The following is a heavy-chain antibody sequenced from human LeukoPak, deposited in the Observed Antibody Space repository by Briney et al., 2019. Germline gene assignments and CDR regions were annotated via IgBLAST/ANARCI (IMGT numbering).Heavy chain of an antibody. CDR2: NNPNGGST. CDR1: GYTFTSYY. J-gene: IGHJ6*02. D-gene: IGHD6-13*01. Sequence: ASVKVSCKASGYTFTSYYMHWVRQAPGQGLEWMGINNPNGGSTSYAQKFQGRVTMTRDTSTSTVYMELSSLRSEDTAVYYCARADSSSWDYYYYGMDVWGHGTTVTVSS. CDR3: ARADSSSWDYYYYGMDV. V-gene: IGHV1-46*01.